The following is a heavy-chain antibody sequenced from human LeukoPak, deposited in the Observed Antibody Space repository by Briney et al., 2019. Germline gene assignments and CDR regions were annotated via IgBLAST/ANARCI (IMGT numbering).Heavy chain of an antibody. D-gene: IGHD5-24*01. Sequence: SQTLSLTCTVSGGSISSGGYYWSWIRQHPGKGLGWIGYIYYSGSSYYNPFLKSRVTISVDTSKNQCSLKLTSVTAADTAVYYCARGEMATTYYFDYWGQGTLVTVSS. CDR1: GGSISSGGYY. CDR2: IYYSGSS. CDR3: ARGEMATTYYFDY. J-gene: IGHJ4*02. V-gene: IGHV4-31*03.